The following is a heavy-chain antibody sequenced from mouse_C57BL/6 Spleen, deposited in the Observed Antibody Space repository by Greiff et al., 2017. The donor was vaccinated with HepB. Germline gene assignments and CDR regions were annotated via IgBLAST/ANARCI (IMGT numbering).Heavy chain of an antibody. V-gene: IGHV1-54*01. Sequence: QVQLQQSGAELVRPGTSVKVSCKASGYAFTNYLIEWVKQRPGQGLEWIGVINPGSGGTNYNEKFKGKATLTADKSSSTAYMQISSLTSEDSAVYFCARGTTVVAHFDYWGQGTTLTVSS. D-gene: IGHD1-1*01. CDR2: INPGSGGT. J-gene: IGHJ2*01. CDR1: GYAFTNYL. CDR3: ARGTTVVAHFDY.